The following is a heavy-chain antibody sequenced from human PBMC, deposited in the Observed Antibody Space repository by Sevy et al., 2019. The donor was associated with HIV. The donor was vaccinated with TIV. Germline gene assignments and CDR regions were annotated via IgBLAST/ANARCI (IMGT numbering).Heavy chain of an antibody. CDR1: GFTFSSYG. CDR2: ISYDGSNK. V-gene: IGHV3-30*18. J-gene: IGHJ5*02. CDR3: AKAGDEGNWFDT. D-gene: IGHD3-10*01. Sequence: GGSLRLSCAASGFTFSSYGMHWVRQAPGKGLEWVAVISYDGSNKYYADSVKGRFTISRDNSKNTLYLQMNSLRAEDTAVYYCAKAGDEGNWFDTWGQGTLVTVSS.